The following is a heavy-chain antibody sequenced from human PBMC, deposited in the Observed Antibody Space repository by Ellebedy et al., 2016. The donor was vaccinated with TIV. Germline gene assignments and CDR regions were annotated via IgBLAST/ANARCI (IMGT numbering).Heavy chain of an antibody. CDR2: ISYDGSKK. J-gene: IGHJ4*02. V-gene: IGHV3-30*04. D-gene: IGHD5/OR15-5a*01. CDR1: GFPFDSYV. CDR3: ARALNHVDTVSTAPLDC. Sequence: GESLKISCAASGFPFDSYVMNWVRQAPGKGLEWVALISYDGSKKYFADSVQGRFTISRENSQNTLYLLMNSLRGDDTAIYYCARALNHVDTVSTAPLDCWGQGTLVTVSS.